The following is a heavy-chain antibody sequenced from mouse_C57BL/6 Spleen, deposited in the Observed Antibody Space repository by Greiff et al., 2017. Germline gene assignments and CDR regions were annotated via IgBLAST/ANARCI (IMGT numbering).Heavy chain of an antibody. CDR2: IDPSDSYT. Sequence: QVQLKQPGAELVKPGASVKLSCKASGYTFTSYWMQWVKQRPGQGLEWIGEIDPSDSYTNYNQKFKGKATLTVDTSSSTAYMQLSILTSEDSAVYYCARRRGDYYAMDYWGQGTTVTVSS. J-gene: IGHJ4*01. V-gene: IGHV1-50*01. CDR1: GYTFTSYW. CDR3: ARRRGDYYAMDY.